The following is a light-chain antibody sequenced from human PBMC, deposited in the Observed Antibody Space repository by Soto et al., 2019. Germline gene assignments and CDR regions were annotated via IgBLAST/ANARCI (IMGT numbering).Light chain of an antibody. CDR3: CSYAGSTPYV. CDR2: EVS. V-gene: IGLV2-23*02. J-gene: IGLJ1*01. CDR1: SSDVGSYNL. Sequence: QSVLTQPASVSGSPGQSITISCTGTSSDVGSYNLVSWYQQHPGKVPKLMIYEVSKRPSGVSNRFPGSKSGNTASLTISGLQAEDEADYYCCSYAGSTPYVFGTGTKVTVL.